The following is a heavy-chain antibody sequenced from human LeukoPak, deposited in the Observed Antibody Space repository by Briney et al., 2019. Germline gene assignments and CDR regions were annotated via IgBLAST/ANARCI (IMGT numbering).Heavy chain of an antibody. D-gene: IGHD6-19*01. CDR2: VSIGGTT. Sequence: GGSLRLSCAASGFTFTTSAMSWVRQAPGKGLEWVALVSIGGTTYYTESVKGRFTISRDTSKNTLYLEVNNLRVEDTAIYYCAKGGRGSGSTSGPLASWGQGTLVIVSS. CDR1: GFTFTTSA. CDR3: AKGGRGSGSTSGPLAS. J-gene: IGHJ5*02. V-gene: IGHV3-23*01.